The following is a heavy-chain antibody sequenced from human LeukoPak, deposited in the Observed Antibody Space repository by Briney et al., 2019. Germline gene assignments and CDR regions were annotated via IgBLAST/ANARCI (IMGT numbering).Heavy chain of an antibody. J-gene: IGHJ5*02. V-gene: IGHV4-4*07. D-gene: IGHD4-17*01. CDR1: GGSISSYY. CDR3: ARDPGTTGEVKFDP. CDR2: IYTSGST. Sequence: SETLSLTCTVSGGSISSYYWSWIRQPAGKGLEWIGRIYTSGSTNYNPSLKSRVTMSVDTSKNQFSLKVTSVTAADTAVYYCARDPGTTGEVKFDPWGQGTLVTVSS.